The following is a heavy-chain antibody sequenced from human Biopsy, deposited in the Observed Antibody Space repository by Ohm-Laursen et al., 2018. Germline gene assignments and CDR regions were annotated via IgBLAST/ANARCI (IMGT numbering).Heavy chain of an antibody. Sequence: GTLSLTCAVSGGSLSSYSWSWIRQPAGKGLEWIGQIYTSGITNYNPSLKSRVTMSVDTSKNKFSLRVSSVTAADTAVYYCARDRDRRGWFDPWGQGTLVTVSS. D-gene: IGHD1-14*01. V-gene: IGHV4-4*07. CDR1: GGSLSSYS. CDR2: IYTSGIT. CDR3: ARDRDRRGWFDP. J-gene: IGHJ5*02.